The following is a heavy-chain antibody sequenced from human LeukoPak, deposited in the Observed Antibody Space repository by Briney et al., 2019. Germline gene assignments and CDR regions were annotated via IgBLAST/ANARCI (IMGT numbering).Heavy chain of an antibody. CDR3: ARHSSWYQYYFDY. D-gene: IGHD6-13*01. J-gene: IGHJ4*02. CDR1: GGSFSGYY. CDR2: INHSGST. Sequence: SETLSLTCAVYGGSFSGYYWSWIRQPPGKGLEWIGEINHSGSTNYNPSLKSRVTISVDTSKNQFSLKLGSVTAADTAVYYCARHSSWYQYYFDYWGQGTLVTVSS. V-gene: IGHV4-34*01.